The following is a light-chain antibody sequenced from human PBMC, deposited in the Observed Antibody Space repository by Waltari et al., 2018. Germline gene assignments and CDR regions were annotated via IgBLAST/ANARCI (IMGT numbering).Light chain of an antibody. V-gene: IGKV3-20*01. Sequence: IVLTQYPGTLSLSPGERATLSCRASQSVSSSYLAWYQQKFGQAPRLLIYDASSRATGIPDRFSGSGSGTDFTLTISRLEPEDFAVYYCQQYGSSLSITFGRGTRLEIK. CDR1: QSVSSSY. CDR2: DAS. J-gene: IGKJ5*01. CDR3: QQYGSSLSIT.